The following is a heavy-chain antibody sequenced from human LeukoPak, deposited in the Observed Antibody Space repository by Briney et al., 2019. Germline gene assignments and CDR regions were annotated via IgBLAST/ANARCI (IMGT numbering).Heavy chain of an antibody. J-gene: IGHJ5*02. CDR1: GGSISKYY. Sequence: SETLSLTCTVSGGSISKYYWSWIRQPPGRGLEWIGYIYYSGSTNYNPSLKSRVTISVDTSKNQFSLKLRSVTAADTAVYYCARGRYDSSWYNWFDPWGQGTLVTVSS. V-gene: IGHV4-59*01. CDR2: IYYSGST. CDR3: ARGRYDSSWYNWFDP. D-gene: IGHD6-13*01.